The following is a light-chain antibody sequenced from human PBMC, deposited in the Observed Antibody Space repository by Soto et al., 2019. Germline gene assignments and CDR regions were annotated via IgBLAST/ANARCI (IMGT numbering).Light chain of an antibody. CDR3: SSYTSSSTSYVV. CDR2: DVS. V-gene: IGLV2-14*01. CDR1: SSDVGGYNY. J-gene: IGLJ2*01. Sequence: QSVLTQPASVSRSPGQSITISCTGTSSDVGGYNYVSWYQQHPGKAPKLMIYDVSNRPSGVSNRFSGSKSGNTASLTISGLQAEDEADYYCSSYTSSSTSYVVFGGGTKLTVL.